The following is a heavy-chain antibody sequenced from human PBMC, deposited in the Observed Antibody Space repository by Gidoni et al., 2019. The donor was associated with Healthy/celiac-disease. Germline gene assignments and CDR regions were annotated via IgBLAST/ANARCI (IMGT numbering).Heavy chain of an antibody. CDR1: GYTFTSYY. Sequence: QVQLVQSGAEVKKPGASVKVSCQASGYTFTSYYMHWVRQAPGQGLEWMGIINPSGGSTSYAQKFQGRVTMTRDTSTSTVYMELSSLRSEDTAVYYCARSSKDIVVVPAATPGWFDPWGQGTLVTVSS. V-gene: IGHV1-46*01. J-gene: IGHJ5*02. CDR2: INPSGGST. CDR3: ARSSKDIVVVPAATPGWFDP. D-gene: IGHD2-2*01.